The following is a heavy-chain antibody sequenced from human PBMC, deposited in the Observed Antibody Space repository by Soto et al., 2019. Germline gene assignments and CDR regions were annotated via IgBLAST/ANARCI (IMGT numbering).Heavy chain of an antibody. CDR2: IHSSGSI. J-gene: IGHJ1*01. CDR1: GGSISSDDYS. CDR3: ARDLDGLHDDTSGPFPRPG. V-gene: IGHV4-30-4*01. Sequence: SETLSLTCTVSGGSISSDDYSWSWIREAPGRGLEWIGYIHSSGSIYYNPSLKSRARMSIDTAGNQFSLKVSSVTVADPAVYYCARDLDGLHDDTSGPFPRPGWGQGTLVTVSS. D-gene: IGHD3-22*01.